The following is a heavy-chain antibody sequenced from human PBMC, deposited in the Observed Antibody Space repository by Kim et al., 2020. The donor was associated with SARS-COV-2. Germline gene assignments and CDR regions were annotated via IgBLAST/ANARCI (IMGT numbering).Heavy chain of an antibody. J-gene: IGHJ4*02. CDR3: AGSNYGDYPVDY. V-gene: IGHV3-48*04. Sequence: YYAGTVKGRFTISRDNAKTSLYLQMNSLRAEDTAVYYCAGSNYGDYPVDYWGQGTLVTVSS. D-gene: IGHD4-17*01.